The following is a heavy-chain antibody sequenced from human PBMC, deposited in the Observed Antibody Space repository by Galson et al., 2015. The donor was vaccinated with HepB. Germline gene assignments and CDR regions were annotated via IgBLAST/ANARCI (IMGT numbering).Heavy chain of an antibody. V-gene: IGHV3-23*01. J-gene: IGHJ4*02. CDR1: GFAFSRYA. D-gene: IGHD3-3*01. Sequence: SLRLSCAASGFAFSRYAMSWVRQAPGKGLEWVSAISSSGYNTYYADSVKGRFTISRDNAKNSLYLQMNSLRAEDTAVYYCARGRFLEWLFPAGGQGTLVTVSS. CDR3: ARGRFLEWLFPA. CDR2: ISSSGYNT.